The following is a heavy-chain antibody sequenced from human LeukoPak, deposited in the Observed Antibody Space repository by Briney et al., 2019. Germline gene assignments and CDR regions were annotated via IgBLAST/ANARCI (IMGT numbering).Heavy chain of an antibody. V-gene: IGHV3-48*02. Sequence: PGGSLRLSCAGSGFTFSSYIMSWGREAPGKGQEWLSYTSSSSVTIYYADSVKGRSTISRDNAKNSLYLQMNSRTDEDTAVYHCARVDYFESWGQGTLVTVSS. J-gene: IGHJ4*02. CDR2: TSSSSVTI. CDR1: GFTFSSYI. CDR3: ARVDYFES.